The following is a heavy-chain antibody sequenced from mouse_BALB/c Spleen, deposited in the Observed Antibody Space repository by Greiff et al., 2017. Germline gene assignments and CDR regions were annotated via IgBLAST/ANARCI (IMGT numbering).Heavy chain of an antibody. CDR1: GFSFTSYG. J-gene: IGHJ3*01. CDR2: IWRGGST. V-gene: IGHV2-5-1*01. CDR3: AKPYDYDGAWFAY. Sequence: VQVVESGPSLVQPSQSLSITCTVSGFSFTSYGVHWVRQSPGKGLEWLGVIWRGGSTDYNAAFMSRLSITKDNSKSQVFFKMNSLQADDTAIYYCAKPYDYDGAWFAYWGQGTLVTVSA. D-gene: IGHD2-4*01.